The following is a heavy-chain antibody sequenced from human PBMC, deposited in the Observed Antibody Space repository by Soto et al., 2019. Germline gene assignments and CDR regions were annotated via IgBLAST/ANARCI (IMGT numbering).Heavy chain of an antibody. V-gene: IGHV3-30*18. Sequence: GGSLRLSCAASGFTFSSYGMHWVRQAPGKGLEWVAVISYDGSNKYYADSVKGRFTISRDNSKNTLYLQMNSLRAEDTAVYYCAKGNITIFGVVIRSYYYGMDVWGQGTTVTVSS. J-gene: IGHJ6*02. CDR3: AKGNITIFGVVIRSYYYGMDV. CDR2: ISYDGSNK. D-gene: IGHD3-3*01. CDR1: GFTFSSYG.